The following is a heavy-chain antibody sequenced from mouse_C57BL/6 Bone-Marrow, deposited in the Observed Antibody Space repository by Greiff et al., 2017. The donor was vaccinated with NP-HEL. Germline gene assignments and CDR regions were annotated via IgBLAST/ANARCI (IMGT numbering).Heavy chain of an antibody. CDR2: IDPSDSYT. CDR1: GYTFTSYW. D-gene: IGHD3-3*01. Sequence: QVQLQQPGAELVKPGASVKLSCKASGYTFTSYWMQWVKQRPGQGLEWIGEIDPSDSYTNYNQKFKGKATLTVDTSSSTAYMQLSSLTSEDSAVYYCARERACDGAMDYWGQGTSVTVSA. CDR3: ARERACDGAMDY. V-gene: IGHV1-50*01. J-gene: IGHJ4*01.